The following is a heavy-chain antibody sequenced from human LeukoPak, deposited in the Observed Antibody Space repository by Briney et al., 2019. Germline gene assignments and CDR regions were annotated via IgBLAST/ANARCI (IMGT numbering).Heavy chain of an antibody. J-gene: IGHJ4*02. V-gene: IGHV3-23*01. D-gene: IGHD3-22*01. CDR3: AKFDVRYGYYDSSGYYAPFDY. Sequence: GGSLRLSCAASGFTFSSYAMHWVRQAPGKGLEWVSAISGSGDSTYYADSVKGRFTISRDNSKNTLFLQMNSLRADDTAVYYCAKFDVRYGYYDSSGYYAPFDYWGQGTLVTVSS. CDR1: GFTFSSYA. CDR2: ISGSGDST.